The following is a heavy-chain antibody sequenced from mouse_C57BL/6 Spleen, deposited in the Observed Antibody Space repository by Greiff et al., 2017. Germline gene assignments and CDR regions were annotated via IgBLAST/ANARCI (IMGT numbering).Heavy chain of an antibody. V-gene: IGHV1-80*01. CDR1: GYAFSSSW. CDR2: IYPGDGDT. CDR3: ARGGLTGTGYFDV. D-gene: IGHD4-1*01. Sequence: VQLQQSGAELVKPGASVKISCKASGYAFSSSWMNWVKQRPGKGLEWIGQIYPGDGDTNYNGKFKGKATLTADKSSSTAYMQLSSLTSEDSAVYFCARGGLTGTGYFDVWGTGTTVTVSS. J-gene: IGHJ1*03.